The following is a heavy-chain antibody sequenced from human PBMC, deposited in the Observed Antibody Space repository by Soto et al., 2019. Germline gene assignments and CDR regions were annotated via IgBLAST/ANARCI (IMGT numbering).Heavy chain of an antibody. J-gene: IGHJ4*02. CDR1: GDSITSNSYF. D-gene: IGHD6-13*01. CDR3: IRDLATADFN. Sequence: ETLSLTCTVSGDSITSNSYFWAWIRQPPGKGLEWIGSIYYSGTTYYNPSLKSRVTISVDRSKNQFSLKLSSVTAADTAVYYCIRDLATADFNWGQGTLVTVSS. V-gene: IGHV4-39*02. CDR2: IYYSGTT.